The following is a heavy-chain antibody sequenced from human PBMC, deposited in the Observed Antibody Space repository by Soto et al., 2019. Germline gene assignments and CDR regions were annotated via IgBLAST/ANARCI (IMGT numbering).Heavy chain of an antibody. J-gene: IGHJ3*02. V-gene: IGHV3-23*01. CDR1: GFMFSTYA. Sequence: GGSLRLSCAASGFMFSTYAMRWGRQAPGKGLEWVSGISGSGDTIYYADSVKGRFTIFRDNSKNTLYLQMNSLRAEDTAVYYCAKTSNGWFSAFDIWGQGTMVTVSS. CDR2: ISGSGDTI. D-gene: IGHD6-19*01. CDR3: AKTSNGWFSAFDI.